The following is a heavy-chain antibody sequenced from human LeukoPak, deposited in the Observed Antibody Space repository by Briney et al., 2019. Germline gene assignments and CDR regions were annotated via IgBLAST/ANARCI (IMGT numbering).Heavy chain of an antibody. CDR2: ISYDGSNK. V-gene: IGHV3-30*18. Sequence: GGSLRLSCAASGFTFSSYGMHWVRQAPGKGLAWVAVISYDGSNKFYADPVKGRFTISRDNSKNTLYLQMNSLRAEVTAVYYCAKVERGYSSLWGQGTLVTVSS. D-gene: IGHD6-19*01. CDR1: GFTFSSYG. CDR3: AKVERGYSSL. J-gene: IGHJ4*02.